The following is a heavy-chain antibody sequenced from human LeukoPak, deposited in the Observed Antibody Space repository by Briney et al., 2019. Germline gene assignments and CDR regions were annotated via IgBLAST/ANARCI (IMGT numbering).Heavy chain of an antibody. Sequence: AGGSLRLSCAASGFTFCSYSMNWVRQAPGKGRKWVSSISIGSSYIAYADSVKGRFTISKAKAKHSLYLHMTSLMAEGTAVYYCARDHASFAFDIWGQGTMVTVSS. J-gene: IGHJ3*02. D-gene: IGHD3-16*02. CDR3: ARDHASFAFDI. CDR2: ISIGSSYI. CDR1: GFTFCSYS. V-gene: IGHV3-21*01.